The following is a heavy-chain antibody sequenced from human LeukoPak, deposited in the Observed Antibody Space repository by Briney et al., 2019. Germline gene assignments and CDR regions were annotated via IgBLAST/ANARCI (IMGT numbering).Heavy chain of an antibody. J-gene: IGHJ4*02. Sequence: ASVKLSCKASNYTFSDYDVTWVRHAPGQGLEWMGWVSKYTGNADYAPKFQGRVSMTTDTSTRTAYMELRSLRPDDTAVYFCAREDDRSFGAYDCWGQGTLVTVS. V-gene: IGHV1-18*01. CDR1: NYTFSDYD. CDR2: VSKYTGNA. CDR3: AREDDRSFGAYDC. D-gene: IGHD4-17*01.